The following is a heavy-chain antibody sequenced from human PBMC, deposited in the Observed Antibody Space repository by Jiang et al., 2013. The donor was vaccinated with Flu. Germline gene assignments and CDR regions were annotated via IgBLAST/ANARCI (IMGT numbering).Heavy chain of an antibody. J-gene: IGHJ6*03. V-gene: IGHV5-51*01. CDR3: ARRQTIVGATNYYYYYMDV. Sequence: AEVKKPGESLKISCKGSGYSFTSYWIGWVRQMPGKGLEWMGIIYPGDSDTRYSPSFQGQVTISADKSISTAYLQWSSLKASDTAMYYCARRQTIVGATNYYYYYMDVWGKGTTVTVSS. CDR2: IYPGDSDT. CDR1: GYSFTSYW. D-gene: IGHD1-26*01.